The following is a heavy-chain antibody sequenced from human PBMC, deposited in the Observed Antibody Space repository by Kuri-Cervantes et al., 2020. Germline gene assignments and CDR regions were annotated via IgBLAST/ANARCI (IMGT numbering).Heavy chain of an antibody. CDR3: AKDMGSSGWYGRFDAFDI. D-gene: IGHD6-19*01. CDR1: GFTFSSYS. CDR2: ISSSSSTI. V-gene: IGHV3-48*04. Sequence: GGSLRLSCAASGFTFSSYSMNWVRQAPGKGLEWVSYISSSSSTIYYADSVKGRFTISRDSAKNSLYLQMNSLRAEDTALYYCAKDMGSSGWYGRFDAFDIWGQGTMVTVSS. J-gene: IGHJ3*02.